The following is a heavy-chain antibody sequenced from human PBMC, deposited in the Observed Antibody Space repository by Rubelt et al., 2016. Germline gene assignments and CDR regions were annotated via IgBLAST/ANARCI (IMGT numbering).Heavy chain of an antibody. J-gene: IGHJ4*02. V-gene: IGHV3-7*01. Sequence: EVQLLESGGGLVQPGGSLRLSCVASGFNFNNNAMSWVRQAPGKGLEWVANIKEDGSATYYMDSVQGRLTLTRDNAKNPAYLQMNSLTDQDTGVYYCVRGRHALDYWGQGTLVTVSS. CDR1: GFNFNNNA. CDR3: VRGRHALDY. CDR2: IKEDGSAT.